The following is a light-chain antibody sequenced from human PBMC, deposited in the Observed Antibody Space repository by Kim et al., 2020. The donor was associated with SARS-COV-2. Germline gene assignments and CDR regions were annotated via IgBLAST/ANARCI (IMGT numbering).Light chain of an antibody. J-gene: IGLJ2*01. CDR1: SSDIGGYNY. Sequence: GESITISCSGSSSDIGGYNYASWYQHHPGKAPKLMIYDVTKRPSGVSDRFSGSKSANMASLTIFGLQAEDEADYYCSSYTTTSAVVFGGGTQLTVL. V-gene: IGLV2-14*03. CDR2: DVT. CDR3: SSYTTTSAVV.